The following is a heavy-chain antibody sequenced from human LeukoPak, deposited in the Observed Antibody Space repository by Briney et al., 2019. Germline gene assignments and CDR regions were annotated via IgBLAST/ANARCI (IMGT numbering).Heavy chain of an antibody. Sequence: ASVKVSCKASGYTFTSDYIHWVRQAPGQGLEWMGMIYPRDGSTSYAQKFQGRVTMTRDTSTSTVYMELSSLRSEDTAVYYCARAPGSGDSSGYYRFDYWGQGTLVTVSS. CDR2: IYPRDGST. D-gene: IGHD3-22*01. CDR3: ARAPGSGDSSGYYRFDY. J-gene: IGHJ4*02. V-gene: IGHV1-46*01. CDR1: GYTFTSDY.